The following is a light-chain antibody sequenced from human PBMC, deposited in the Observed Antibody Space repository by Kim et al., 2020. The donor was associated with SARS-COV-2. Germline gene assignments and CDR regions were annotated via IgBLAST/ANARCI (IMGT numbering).Light chain of an antibody. V-gene: IGKV1-5*03. Sequence: DIQMTQSPSTLSASVGDRVTITCRASQSISSWLAWYQQKPEKAPKLLIQKASSLESGVPSRFSGSGSGTEFTLTISSLQPDDFATYYCQQYVGYSWTFGQGTKVEIK. CDR1: QSISSW. J-gene: IGKJ1*01. CDR3: QQYVGYSWT. CDR2: KAS.